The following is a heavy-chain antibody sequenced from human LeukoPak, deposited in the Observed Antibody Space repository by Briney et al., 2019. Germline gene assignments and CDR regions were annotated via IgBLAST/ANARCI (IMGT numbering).Heavy chain of an antibody. CDR1: VGSISSSSYY. D-gene: IGHD4-11*01. CDR2: IYYSGST. CDR3: ARQWTTVTDY. J-gene: IGHJ4*02. Sequence: PSETLSLTCTVSVGSISSSSYYWGWIRQPPGKGLEWIGSIYYSGSTYYNPSLKSRVTISVDTSKNQFSLKLSSVTAADTAVYYCARQWTTVTDYWGQGTLVTVSS. V-gene: IGHV4-39*01.